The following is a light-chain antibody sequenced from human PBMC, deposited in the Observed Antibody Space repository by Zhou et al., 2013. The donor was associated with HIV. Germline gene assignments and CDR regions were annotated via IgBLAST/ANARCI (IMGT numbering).Light chain of an antibody. J-gene: IGKJ2*01. V-gene: IGKV3-15*01. CDR3: QQYNNWPPMYT. Sequence: EIVMTQSPATLSVSPGERVTLSCRASQSVSSNLAWYQQKPGQAPRLLIYGASTRATGFPARFSGGGSGTEFTLTISSMQSEDFAVYYCQQYNNWPPMYTFGQGTKAGDQT. CDR2: GAS. CDR1: QSVSSN.